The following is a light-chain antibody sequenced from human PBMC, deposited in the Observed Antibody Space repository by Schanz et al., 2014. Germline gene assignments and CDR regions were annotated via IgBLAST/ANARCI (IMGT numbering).Light chain of an antibody. Sequence: EIVLTQSPGTLSLSPGERATLSCRASQSVSSNLAWYQQKPGQAPRLLIDAASTRVTGVPDRFRGSGSVTKFTLTISSLEPEDSAVYYCHQYGTSWWTFGQGTKVEVK. V-gene: IGKV3-20*01. CDR3: HQYGTSWWT. CDR2: AAS. CDR1: QSVSSN. J-gene: IGKJ1*01.